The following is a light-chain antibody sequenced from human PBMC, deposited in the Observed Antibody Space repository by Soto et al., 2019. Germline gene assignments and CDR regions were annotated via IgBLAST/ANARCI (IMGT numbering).Light chain of an antibody. CDR2: VAS. CDR1: QSISNS. Sequence: DIQMTQSLSSLSASVGDTVTITCRASQSISNSLSWYQQKPGKAPKFLIYVASTLQRGVPSRFSGSGYGTDFNLTISSLQPEDVATYYCQQTFSPPYTFGQGTKLEIK. V-gene: IGKV1-39*01. CDR3: QQTFSPPYT. J-gene: IGKJ2*01.